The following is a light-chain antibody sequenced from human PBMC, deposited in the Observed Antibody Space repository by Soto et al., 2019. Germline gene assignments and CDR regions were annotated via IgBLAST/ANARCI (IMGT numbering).Light chain of an antibody. V-gene: IGLV2-11*01. CDR2: DVT. CDR3: CSFEGTHSHV. CDR1: SNDIGSYNS. J-gene: IGLJ1*01. Sequence: QSALTQPRSVSGSPGKSVTISCSGTSNDIGSYNSVSWYQQHPGKAPKLIIYDVTERPSGVPARFSGSKSGNTASLTISGLQADDETDYYYCSFEGTHSHVFGTGTKVTVL.